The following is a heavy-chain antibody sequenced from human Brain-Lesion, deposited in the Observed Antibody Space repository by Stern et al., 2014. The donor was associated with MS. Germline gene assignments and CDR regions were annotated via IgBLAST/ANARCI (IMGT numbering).Heavy chain of an antibody. Sequence: EVQLVESGGGLVQPGGSLRLSCAASGFTFRFYWMNWVRQTPGKGLEWVANIKQDGSEKFYVDSVKGRFTISRDNTWNSLYLQMNSPRVEDTAVYYCARSDYDYVWGSNRYRTTRYFFDYWGQGTLVSVSS. D-gene: IGHD3-16*02. CDR3: ARSDYDYVWGSNRYRTTRYFFDY. V-gene: IGHV3-7*01. CDR1: GFTFRFYW. J-gene: IGHJ4*02. CDR2: IKQDGSEK.